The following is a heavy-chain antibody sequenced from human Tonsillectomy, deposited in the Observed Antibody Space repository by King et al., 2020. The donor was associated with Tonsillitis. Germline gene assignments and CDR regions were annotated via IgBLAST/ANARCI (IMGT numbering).Heavy chain of an antibody. D-gene: IGHD1-26*01. J-gene: IGHJ1*01. CDR1: GFTFSKFG. V-gene: IGHV3-30*02. Sequence: VQLVESGGGVVQPGGSLRLSCAASGFTFSKFGMHWVRQAPGKGLEWVAFIRYDGSNKYYADSVKGRFTISRDNSKNRPYLQMDSLRPEDTAVYYCAKVLYRGGYLGHGKYSSHWGPGT. CDR2: IRYDGSNK. CDR3: AKVLYRGGYLGHGKYSSH.